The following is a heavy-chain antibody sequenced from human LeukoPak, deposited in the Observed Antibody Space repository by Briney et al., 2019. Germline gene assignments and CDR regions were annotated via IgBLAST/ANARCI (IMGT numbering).Heavy chain of an antibody. Sequence: GGSLRLSCAASGFTFSSYAMSWVRQAPGKGLEWVSAISGSGGSTYYADSVKGRFTISRDNSKNTLYLQMNSLRAEDTAVYYCASSQLSRDGYNPIDYWGQGTLVTVSS. CDR3: ASSQLSRDGYNPIDY. CDR1: GFTFSSYA. V-gene: IGHV3-23*01. D-gene: IGHD5-24*01. J-gene: IGHJ4*02. CDR2: ISGSGGST.